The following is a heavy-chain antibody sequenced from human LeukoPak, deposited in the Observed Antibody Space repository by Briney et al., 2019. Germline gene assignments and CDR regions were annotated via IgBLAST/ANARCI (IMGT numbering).Heavy chain of an antibody. J-gene: IGHJ6*02. D-gene: IGHD2-2*02. Sequence: PGRSLRLSCAASGFTLSSYGMHWVRQAPGKGLEWVAVIWYDGSNKYYADSVKGRFTISRDNSKNTLYLQMNSLRAEDTAVYYCAREDIVVVPAAIVGYYGMDVWGQGTTVTVSS. V-gene: IGHV3-33*01. CDR1: GFTLSSYG. CDR3: AREDIVVVPAAIVGYYGMDV. CDR2: IWYDGSNK.